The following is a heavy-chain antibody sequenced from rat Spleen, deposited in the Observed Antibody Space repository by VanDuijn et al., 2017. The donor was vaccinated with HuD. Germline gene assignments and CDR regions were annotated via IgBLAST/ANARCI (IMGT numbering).Heavy chain of an antibody. J-gene: IGHJ2*01. CDR3: ARPAYYSGPFDY. CDR1: GFTFSNYG. Sequence: EVQLVESGGGLVQPGRSLKLSCAASGFTFSNYGMAWVRQAPTKGLEWVPTISYDGSSTYYRDSVKGRFTISRDNAKSTLYLQMDSLRSEDTATYYCARPAYYSGPFDYWGQGVMVTVSS. D-gene: IGHD1-1*01. V-gene: IGHV5-29*01. CDR2: ISYDGSST.